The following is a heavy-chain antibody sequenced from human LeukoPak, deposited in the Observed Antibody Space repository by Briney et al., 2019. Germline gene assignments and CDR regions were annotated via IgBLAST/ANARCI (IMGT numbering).Heavy chain of an antibody. CDR1: GFTFSTYN. D-gene: IGHD3-22*01. Sequence: GGSLRLSCAASGFTFSTYNMNSVRQAPGKGLEWVSSISSIITYIYYADSVKGRFTVSRDNAKNSLYLQMNSLRAEDTSIYYCAREFYDGGNSGYYYVELYYFDSWGQGTLVTVSS. CDR3: AREFYDGGNSGYYYVELYYFDS. J-gene: IGHJ4*02. CDR2: ISSIITYI. V-gene: IGHV3-21*01.